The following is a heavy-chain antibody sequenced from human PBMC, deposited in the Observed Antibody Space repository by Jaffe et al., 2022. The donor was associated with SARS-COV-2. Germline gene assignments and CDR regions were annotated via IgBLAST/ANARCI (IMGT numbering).Heavy chain of an antibody. D-gene: IGHD6-13*01. CDR3: ARDRWPSAGTPNWFDP. V-gene: IGHV1-3*01. Sequence: QVQLVQSGAEVKKPGASVKVSCKASGDNFNRYTMYWVRQAPGQRLEWMGWISAVNDDTKYSEKFQDRVTITRDTSANTVYMELTSLRSEDTAVYFCARDRWPSAGTPNWFDPWGQGTLVTVSS. CDR2: ISAVNDDT. J-gene: IGHJ5*02. CDR1: GDNFNRYT.